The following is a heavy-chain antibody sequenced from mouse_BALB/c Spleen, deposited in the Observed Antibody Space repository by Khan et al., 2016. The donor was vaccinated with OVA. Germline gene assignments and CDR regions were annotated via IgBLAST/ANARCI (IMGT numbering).Heavy chain of an antibody. CDR1: GFTFSTYG. V-gene: IGHV5-6*01. D-gene: IGHD1-1*01. CDR2: VSTGGGYT. J-gene: IGHJ3*01. CDR3: ARLAYYYDSEGFAY. Sequence: EVELVESGGDLVKPGGYLKLSCAASGFTFSTYGMSWVRQTPDKRLEWVATVSTGGGYTYYPDSVKGRFTISRDNAKNTLYLQMSSLKSEDTAMFYCARLAYYYDSEGFAYWGQGTLVTVSA.